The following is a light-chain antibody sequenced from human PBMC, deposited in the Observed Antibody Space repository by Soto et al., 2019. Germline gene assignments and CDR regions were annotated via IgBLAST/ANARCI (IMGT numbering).Light chain of an antibody. CDR2: DAS. J-gene: IGKJ3*01. CDR3: QQYDNRFT. CDR1: QDISNY. Sequence: DIPMTQSPSSLSASVGDRVTITCHASQDISNYLNRYQQKPGKAPKLLIYDASNLETGVPSRFSGSGSGTDFTFTISSLQPEDIATYYCQQYDNRFTFGPGTKVDIK. V-gene: IGKV1-33*01.